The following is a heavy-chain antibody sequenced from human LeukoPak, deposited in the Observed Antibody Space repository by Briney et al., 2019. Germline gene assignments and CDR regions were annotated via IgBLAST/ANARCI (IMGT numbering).Heavy chain of an antibody. D-gene: IGHD2-2*01. V-gene: IGHV4-59*11. Sequence: TLSLXXXVSGXSXANHYWTWVRQAPGERLEYIGYIYYDGRNNCSPSLKSRATISVDTSRNQFSLKLTSVTAADTAVYFCARWFCPTNCQHLDSWSQGTLVTVSS. CDR3: ARWFCPTNCQHLDS. J-gene: IGHJ4*02. CDR1: GXSXANHY. CDR2: IYYDGRN.